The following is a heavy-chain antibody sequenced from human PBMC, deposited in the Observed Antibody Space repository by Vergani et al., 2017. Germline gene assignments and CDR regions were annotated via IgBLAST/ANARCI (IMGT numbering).Heavy chain of an antibody. V-gene: IGHV3-66*03. CDR3: ARDLATDIVVVPAAPHDY. Sequence: EVQLVESGGGLIQPGGSLRLSCAASGFTVSSNYMSWVRQAPGKGLEWVSVIYSCGSTYYADSVKGRFTISRDNSKNTLYLQMNSLRAEDTAVYYCARDLATDIVVVPAAPHDYWGQGTLVTVSS. CDR1: GFTVSSNY. CDR2: IYSCGST. J-gene: IGHJ4*02. D-gene: IGHD2-2*01.